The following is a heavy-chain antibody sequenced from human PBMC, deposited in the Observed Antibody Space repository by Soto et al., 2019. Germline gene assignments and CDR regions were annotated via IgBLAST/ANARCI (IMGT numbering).Heavy chain of an antibody. CDR2: IYYSGST. J-gene: IGHJ4*02. V-gene: IGHV4-59*12. D-gene: IGHD1-7*01. Sequence: SETLSLTCTVSGGSISSYCWSWIRQPPWKGLEWIGYIYYSGSTNYNPSLKSRVTISVDTSKNQFSLKLSSVTAADTAVYYCARDPTGTTSGTFAYWGQGTLVPVSS. CDR1: GGSISSYC. CDR3: ARDPTGTTSGTFAY.